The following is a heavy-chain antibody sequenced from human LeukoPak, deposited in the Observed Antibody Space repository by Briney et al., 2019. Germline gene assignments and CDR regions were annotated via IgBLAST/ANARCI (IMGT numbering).Heavy chain of an antibody. Sequence: SETLSLTCTVSGYSISSGYHWGWIRQSPGKGLEWIGSIYHSGRSYYNPSLKSRVTISVDTSKNYFSLKLSSVTAADTAVYYCAIEGDSSSVGWFDPWGQGTLVTVSS. J-gene: IGHJ5*02. D-gene: IGHD6-13*01. CDR2: IYHSGRS. CDR1: GYSISSGYH. V-gene: IGHV4-38-2*02. CDR3: AIEGDSSSVGWFDP.